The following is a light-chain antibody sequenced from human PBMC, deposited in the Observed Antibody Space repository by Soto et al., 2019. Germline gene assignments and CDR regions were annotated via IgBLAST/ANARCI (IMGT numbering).Light chain of an antibody. J-gene: IGKJ4*01. CDR3: QQTDTLPLT. CDR2: DTS. Sequence: DIQMTQSPSPLPASVGDRVIITCQASQAISNHLNWYQQKPGRAPKLLIYDTSNLEPGVPSRFRGSGGGTDFTFTITSLQPEDFATYFCQQTDTLPLTFGGGTTVDMK. CDR1: QAISNH. V-gene: IGKV1-33*01.